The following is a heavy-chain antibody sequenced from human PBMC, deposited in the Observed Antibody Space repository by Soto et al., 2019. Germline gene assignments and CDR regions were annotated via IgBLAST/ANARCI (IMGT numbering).Heavy chain of an antibody. V-gene: IGHV3-30*18. J-gene: IGHJ4*02. D-gene: IGHD6-13*01. Sequence: PGGSLRLSCAASGFSFSSYCMHWVRQAPGKGLEWVAVISYDGSNKYYADSVKGRFTISRDNSKNTLYLQMNSLRAEDTAVYYCAKGRSSSWYCPFYWGQGTLVTVSS. CDR1: GFSFSSYC. CDR3: AKGRSSSWYCPFY. CDR2: ISYDGSNK.